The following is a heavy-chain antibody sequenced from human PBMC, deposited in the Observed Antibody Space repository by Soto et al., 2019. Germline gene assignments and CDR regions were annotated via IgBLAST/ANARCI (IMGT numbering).Heavy chain of an antibody. Sequence: EVQLVESGGGVVRPGGSLRLSCAASGFTFDDYGMSWVRQAPGKGLEWVSGINWNGGSTGYADSVKGRFTISRDNAKTSLYLQMHSLSAEDRALYYCARTPARLYYYYYGMDVWGQGTTVTVSS. J-gene: IGHJ6*02. D-gene: IGHD6-6*01. CDR2: INWNGGST. CDR3: ARTPARLYYYYYGMDV. V-gene: IGHV3-20*04. CDR1: GFTFDDYG.